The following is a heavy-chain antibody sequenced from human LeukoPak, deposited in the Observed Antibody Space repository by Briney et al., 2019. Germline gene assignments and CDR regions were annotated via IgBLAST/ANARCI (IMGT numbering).Heavy chain of an antibody. D-gene: IGHD1-26*01. J-gene: IGHJ3*02. V-gene: IGHV3-64*01. CDR1: GFTFRSYA. CDR2: ISSKGDST. CDR3: ARGGSYDDDVFDI. Sequence: GGSLRLSCAASGFTFRSYAMHWVRQAPGKGLEYVSGISSKGDSTYYANSVKGRFIISRDNSKNTLFFQMGSLRGEDLAVYFCARGGSYDDDVFDIWGQGTMVTVSS.